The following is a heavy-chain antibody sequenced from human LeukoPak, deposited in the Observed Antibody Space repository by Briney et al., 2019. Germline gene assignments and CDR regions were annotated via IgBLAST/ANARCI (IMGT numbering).Heavy chain of an antibody. CDR1: GGSISSSSYY. V-gene: IGHV4-39*01. Sequence: SETLSLTCTVSGGSISSSSYYWGWIRQPPGKGLEWIGSIYYSGSTYYNPSLKSRVTIPVDTSKDQFSLKLSSVTAADTAVYYCARHGVAARSYFDYWGQGTLVTVSS. CDR3: ARHGVAARSYFDY. CDR2: IYYSGST. J-gene: IGHJ4*02. D-gene: IGHD6-13*01.